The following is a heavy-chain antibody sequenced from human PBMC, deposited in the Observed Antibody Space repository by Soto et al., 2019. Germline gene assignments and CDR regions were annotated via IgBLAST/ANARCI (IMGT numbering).Heavy chain of an antibody. CDR1: GFTFSSYA. V-gene: IGHV3-23*01. D-gene: IGHD3-3*01. CDR2: ISGSGGST. Sequence: EVQLLESGGGLVQPGGSLRLSCAASGFTFSSYAMSWVRQAPGKGLEWVSAISGSGGSTYYADSVKGRFTISRDNSKNTLYLQMNSLRAEDAAVYYCAKDPHGVWSGSDFDYWGQGTLVTVSS. J-gene: IGHJ4*02. CDR3: AKDPHGVWSGSDFDY.